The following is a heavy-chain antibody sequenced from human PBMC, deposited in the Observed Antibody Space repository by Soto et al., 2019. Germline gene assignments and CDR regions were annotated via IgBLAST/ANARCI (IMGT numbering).Heavy chain of an antibody. D-gene: IGHD4-4*01. CDR2: IYSGGST. CDR1: GFTVSSNY. V-gene: IGHV3-53*01. Sequence: EVQLVESGGGLIQPGGSLRLSCAASGFTVSSNYMTWVRQAPGKGLEWVSIIYSGGSTYYADSVKGRFTISRDSSKNTLYLQMNSLRAEDTAMYYCARDDYTDRYYYGMGVWGQGTTVIVSS. J-gene: IGHJ6*02. CDR3: ARDDYTDRYYYGMGV.